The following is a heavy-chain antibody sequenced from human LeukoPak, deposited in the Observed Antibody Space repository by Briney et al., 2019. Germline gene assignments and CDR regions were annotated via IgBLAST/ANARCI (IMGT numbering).Heavy chain of an antibody. Sequence: PSQTLSLTCAVSGGSISSGGYYWSWIRQHPGKGPECIGHIYYSGSTYYNPSLKSRVTISVDTSKNQFSLKLSSVTAADTAVYYCARDALRDGDYVHDAFDIWGQGTMVTVSS. CDR2: IYYSGST. D-gene: IGHD4-17*01. J-gene: IGHJ3*02. CDR3: ARDALRDGDYVHDAFDI. CDR1: GGSISSGGYY. V-gene: IGHV4-31*11.